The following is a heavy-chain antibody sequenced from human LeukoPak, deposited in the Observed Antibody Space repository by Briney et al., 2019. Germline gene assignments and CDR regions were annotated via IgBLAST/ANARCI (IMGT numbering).Heavy chain of an antibody. D-gene: IGHD1-26*01. CDR3: ARTIVGAYYYYYMDV. V-gene: IGHV1-8*03. J-gene: IGHJ6*03. Sequence: GASVKVSCKASGYTFTSYDINWVRQATGQGLGWMGWMNPNSGNTGYAQKFQGRVTITRNTSISTAYMELSSLRSGDTAVYYCARTIVGAYYYYYMDVWGKGTTVTVSS. CDR2: MNPNSGNT. CDR1: GYTFTSYD.